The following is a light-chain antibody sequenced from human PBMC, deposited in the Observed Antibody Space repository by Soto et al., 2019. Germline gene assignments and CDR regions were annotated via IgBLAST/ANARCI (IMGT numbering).Light chain of an antibody. CDR3: CSFAGSHTSPA. V-gene: IGLV2-11*01. Sequence: QSVLTQPRSVSGSPGQSVTISCTGTGGDVGGYNFVSWYQLHPGKAPKLMIYDVSKRPSGVPDRFAGSKSGNTASLTISGLQADDEADYYCCSFAGSHTSPAFGGGTKGHRP. J-gene: IGLJ1*01. CDR2: DVS. CDR1: GGDVGGYNF.